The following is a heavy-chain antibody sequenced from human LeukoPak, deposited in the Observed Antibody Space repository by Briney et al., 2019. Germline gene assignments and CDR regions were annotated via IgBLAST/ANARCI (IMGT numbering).Heavy chain of an antibody. Sequence: GGSLRLSCAASGFTFSSYAMSWVRQAPGKGLEWVSAISGSGGSTYYADSVKGRFTISRDNSKNTLYLQMNSLRAEDTAVYYCAKDRDYDFWSGSGMDVWGKGTTVTVSS. CDR3: AKDRDYDFWSGSGMDV. D-gene: IGHD3-3*01. CDR2: ISGSGGST. CDR1: GFTFSSYA. V-gene: IGHV3-23*01. J-gene: IGHJ6*03.